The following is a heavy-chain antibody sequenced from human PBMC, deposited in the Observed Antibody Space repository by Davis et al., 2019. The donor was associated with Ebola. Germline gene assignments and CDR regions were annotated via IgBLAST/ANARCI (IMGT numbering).Heavy chain of an antibody. CDR1: GGSFSGYY. V-gene: IGHV3-21*04. CDR2: ISSSSSYI. J-gene: IGHJ4*02. CDR3: EGVDY. Sequence: PSETLSLTCAVYGGSFSGYYWSWIRQAPGKGLEWVSSISSSSSYIYYADSVKGRFTISRDNSKNTLYLQMNSLRAEDTAVYYCEGVDYWGQGTLVTVSS.